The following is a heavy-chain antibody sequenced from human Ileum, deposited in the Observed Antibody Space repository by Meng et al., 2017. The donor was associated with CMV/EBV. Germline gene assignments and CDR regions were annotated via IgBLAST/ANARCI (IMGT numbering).Heavy chain of an antibody. CDR2: ISGSGNET. CDR1: GFTFSSFA. V-gene: IGHV3-23*01. D-gene: IGHD3-3*01. J-gene: IGHJ4*02. Sequence: GGSLRLSCAASGFTFSSFAMSWVRQAPGKGLEWISAISGSGNETHYADSVRGRFTISRDKAKNTLYLQMNSLRVEDTALYYCAKEASYDYWSSYSDHWGQGTPVTVSS. CDR3: AKEASYDYWSSYSDH.